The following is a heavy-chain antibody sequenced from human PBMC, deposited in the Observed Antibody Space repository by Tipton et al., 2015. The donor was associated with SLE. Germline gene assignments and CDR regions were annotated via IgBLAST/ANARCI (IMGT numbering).Heavy chain of an antibody. CDR2: IYYSGSI. CDR1: GGSISSSSYY. Sequence: GLVKPSETLSLTCTVSGGSISSSSYYWGWIRQPPGKGLEWIGSIYYSGSIYYNPSLKSRVTISVDTSKNQFSLKLSSVTAADTAVYYCARDWGGHYGLQDAFDIWGQGTMVTVSS. CDR3: ARDWGGHYGLQDAFDI. V-gene: IGHV4-39*07. J-gene: IGHJ3*02. D-gene: IGHD4-17*01.